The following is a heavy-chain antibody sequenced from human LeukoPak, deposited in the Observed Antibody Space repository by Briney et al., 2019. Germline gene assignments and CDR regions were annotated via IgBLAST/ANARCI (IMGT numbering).Heavy chain of an antibody. CDR3: ARDAPSSGWYFDY. V-gene: IGHV4-38-2*02. D-gene: IGHD6-19*01. CDR2: IYHSGST. J-gene: IGHJ4*02. CDR1: GYSISSGYY. Sequence: PSETLSLTCTVSGYSISSGYYWGWIRQPPGKGLEWIGSIYHSGSTYYNPSLKSRVTISVDTSKNQFSLKLSSVTAADTAVYYCARDAPSSGWYFDYWGQGTLVTVSS.